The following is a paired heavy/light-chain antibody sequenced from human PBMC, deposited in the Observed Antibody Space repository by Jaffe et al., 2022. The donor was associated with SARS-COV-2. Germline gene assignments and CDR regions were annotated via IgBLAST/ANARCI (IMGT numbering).Heavy chain of an antibody. Sequence: EVQLLESGGGLVQPGGSLRLSCAASGFTFSSYAMNWVRQAPGKGLEWVSTVENSGGSTYYADSVKGRFTISRDNSKNTLYLQMNSLRAEDTAVYYCAKWGYNLPFDYWGQGTLVTVSS. D-gene: IGHD1-1*01. CDR3: AKWGYNLPFDY. V-gene: IGHV3-23*01. CDR2: VENSGGST. CDR1: GFTFSSYA. J-gene: IGHJ4*02.
Light chain of an antibody. Sequence: EIVLTQSPTTLSLSPGERATLSCRASQSITSSLAWYQQKPGQAPRLLIYDASNRATGIPARFSGSGSGTDFTLTISSLEPEDFAVYYCQQRSNWPRTFGQGTRVEIK. CDR3: QQRSNWPRT. CDR1: QSITSS. J-gene: IGKJ1*01. V-gene: IGKV3-11*01. CDR2: DAS.